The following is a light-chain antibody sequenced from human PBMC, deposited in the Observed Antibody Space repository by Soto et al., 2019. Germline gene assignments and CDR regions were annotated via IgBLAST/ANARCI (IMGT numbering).Light chain of an antibody. V-gene: IGKV3-15*01. CDR1: QSVSGN. CDR3: QQYNNWPPIT. CDR2: GAS. J-gene: IGKJ5*01. Sequence: EIVMTQSPATLSVSPGERATLSCRASQSVSGNLAWYQQKPGQAPRLLLYGASTRANGIPARFSGSGSGTEFTLSISSLPSEDFAVYYWQQYNNWPPITFGHGTRLEIK.